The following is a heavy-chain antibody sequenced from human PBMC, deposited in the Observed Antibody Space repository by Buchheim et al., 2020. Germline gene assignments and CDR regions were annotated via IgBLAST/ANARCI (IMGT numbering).Heavy chain of an antibody. V-gene: IGHV4-39*01. Sequence: QLQLQESGPGLVKPSETLSLTCTVSGGSISSSSYYWGWIRQPPGKGLEWIGSIYYSGSTYYNPSLKSRVTISVDTSKNQFSLKLSSVTAADTAVYYCARHSLDYDFWSGRFDPWGQGTL. CDR1: GGSISSSSYY. D-gene: IGHD3-3*01. CDR2: IYYSGST. CDR3: ARHSLDYDFWSGRFDP. J-gene: IGHJ5*02.